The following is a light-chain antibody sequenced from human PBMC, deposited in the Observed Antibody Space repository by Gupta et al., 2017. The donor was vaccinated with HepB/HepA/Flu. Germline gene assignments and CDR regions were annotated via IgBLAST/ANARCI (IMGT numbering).Light chain of an antibody. CDR1: ESISSW. CDR2: KAS. CDR3: QQDNSYACS. V-gene: IGKV1-5*03. J-gene: IGKJ2*04. Sequence: DIQMTQSPSTLSASVGDRVTITCRASESISSWLAWYQQKPGKAPKLLIYKASSLESGVPSRFSGSGSGTEFTLTISSLQPDDSATYYCQQDNSYACSFGQGTKLEIK.